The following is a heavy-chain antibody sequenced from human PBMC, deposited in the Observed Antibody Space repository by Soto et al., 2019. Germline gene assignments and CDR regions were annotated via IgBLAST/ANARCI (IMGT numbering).Heavy chain of an antibody. CDR2: IIPVFGTA. CDR3: ARDKGVTVIVVAGLAFDT. J-gene: IGHJ3*02. V-gene: IGHV1-69*13. Sequence: SVQVSCKASGGTFSSYAISWVRQAPGQGLEWMGGIIPVFGTANYAQKFQGRVTITADESTSTAYMELSSLRSEDTAVYYCARDKGVTVIVVAGLAFDTCAKGTMVPV. CDR1: GGTFSSYA. D-gene: IGHD3-22*01.